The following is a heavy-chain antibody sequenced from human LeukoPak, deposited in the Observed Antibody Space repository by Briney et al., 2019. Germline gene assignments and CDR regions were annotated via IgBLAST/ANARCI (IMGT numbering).Heavy chain of an antibody. V-gene: IGHV1-2*02. J-gene: IGHJ5*02. CDR3: ARDRYSGRGNWFDP. Sequence: GASVKVSCKASGYTFTGYYMHWVRQAPGQGLEWMGWINPNSGGTNYAQKFQGRVTMTRDTSISTAYMELSRLRSEDTAVYYCARDRYSGRGNWFDPWGQGTLVTVSS. D-gene: IGHD1-26*01. CDR1: GYTFTGYY. CDR2: INPNSGGT.